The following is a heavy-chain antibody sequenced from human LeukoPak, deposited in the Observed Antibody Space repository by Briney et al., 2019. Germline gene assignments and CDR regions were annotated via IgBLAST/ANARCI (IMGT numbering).Heavy chain of an antibody. V-gene: IGHV3-30*18. CDR2: ISYDGSNE. CDR1: GFTFSTYG. CDR3: AKEFNRGLPDY. D-gene: IGHD2-21*01. J-gene: IGHJ4*02. Sequence: GGSLRLSCAASGFTFSTYGMHWVRQAPGKGLEWVAVISYDGSNEYYADSVRGRFTISRDNSKNTLYLQMSSLRAEDTAVYYCAKEFNRGLPDYWGQGTLVTVPS.